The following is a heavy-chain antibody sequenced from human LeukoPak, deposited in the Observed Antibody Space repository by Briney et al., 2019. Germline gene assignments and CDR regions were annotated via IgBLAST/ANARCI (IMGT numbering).Heavy chain of an antibody. CDR2: INHSGST. CDR3: ARLMPYYGRYFDY. V-gene: IGHV4-34*01. Sequence: SETLSLTCAVYGGSFSGYYWSWIRQPPGKGLEWIGEINHSGSTNYNPSLKSRVTISVDTSKNQFSLKLSSVTAADTAVYYCARLMPYYGRYFDYWGQGTLVTVSS. J-gene: IGHJ4*02. CDR1: GGSFSGYY. D-gene: IGHD3-10*02.